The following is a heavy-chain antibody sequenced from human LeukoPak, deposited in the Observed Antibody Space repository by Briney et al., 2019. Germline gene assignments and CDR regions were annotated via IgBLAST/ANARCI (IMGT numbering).Heavy chain of an antibody. CDR1: GFTFSSYD. J-gene: IGHJ4*02. V-gene: IGHV3-30*18. Sequence: GGSLRLSCAASGFTFSSYDMSWVRQAPDKGLEWVNLLSDDGRNKYDADSVKGRFTISRDNSKNTLYLQMNSLRAEDTAVYYCVKEGGYSSGWYYFDYWGQGTLVTVSS. D-gene: IGHD6-19*01. CDR2: LSDDGRNK. CDR3: VKEGGYSSGWYYFDY.